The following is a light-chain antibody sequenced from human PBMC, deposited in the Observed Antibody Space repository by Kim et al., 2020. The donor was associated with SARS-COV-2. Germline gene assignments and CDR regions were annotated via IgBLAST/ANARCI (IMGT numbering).Light chain of an antibody. CDR2: RNN. CDR3: SAWDRSLRGWV. J-gene: IGLJ3*02. CDR1: SNNVGNQG. V-gene: IGLV10-54*01. Sequence: AGLTQPPSVSKDLRQTATLTCTGNSNNVGNQGAAWLQQHQGHPPKVLFYRNNKRPSGISERLSASRSGNIASLTITGLQPEDEADYYCSAWDRSLRGWVFGGGTQLTVL.